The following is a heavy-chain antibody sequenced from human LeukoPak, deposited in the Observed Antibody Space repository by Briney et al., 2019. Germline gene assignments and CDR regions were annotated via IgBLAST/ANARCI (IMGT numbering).Heavy chain of an antibody. V-gene: IGHV1-69*01. CDR2: IIPIFGTA. CDR1: GGTFSSYA. Sequence: SVKVSCKASGGTFSSYAISWVRQAPGQGLGWMGGIIPIFGTANYAQKFQGRVTITADESTSTAYMELSSLRSEDTAVYYCANPGYSYGTFGAFDIWGRGTMVTVSS. CDR3: ANPGYSYGTFGAFDI. D-gene: IGHD5-18*01. J-gene: IGHJ3*02.